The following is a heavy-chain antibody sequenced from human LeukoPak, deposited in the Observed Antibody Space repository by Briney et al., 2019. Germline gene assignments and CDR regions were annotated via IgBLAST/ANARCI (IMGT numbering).Heavy chain of an antibody. D-gene: IGHD2-15*01. CDR2: ISYSGSA. J-gene: IGHJ5*02. CDR1: GGSVSSGTYY. CDR3: ATETECSGGTCYSYGWFDP. V-gene: IGHV4-61*01. Sequence: ASETLSLTCSVSGGSVSSGTYYWTWIRQPPGKGLEWIGDISYSGSATYNPSLRSRVTISVDTSTNQFSLTLGSVTAADTAVYYCATETECSGGTCYSYGWFDPWGQGTQVIVSS.